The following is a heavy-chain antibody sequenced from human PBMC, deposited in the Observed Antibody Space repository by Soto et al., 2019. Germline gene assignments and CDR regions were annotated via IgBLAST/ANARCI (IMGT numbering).Heavy chain of an antibody. V-gene: IGHV1-69*08. CDR1: GGTFSSYT. CDR3: AREGVMTTVTIWWFDP. CDR2: IIPILGIA. J-gene: IGHJ5*02. D-gene: IGHD4-17*01. Sequence: QVQLVQSGAEVKKPGSWVKVSCKASGGTFSSYTISWVRQAPGQGLEWMGRIIPILGIANYAQKFQGRVTITADKSTSTAYMELSSLRSEDTAVYYCAREGVMTTVTIWWFDPWGQGTLVTVSS.